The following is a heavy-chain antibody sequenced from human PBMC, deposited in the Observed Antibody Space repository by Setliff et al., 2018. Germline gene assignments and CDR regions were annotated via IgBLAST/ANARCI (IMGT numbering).Heavy chain of an antibody. D-gene: IGHD3-3*01. Sequence: SETLSLTCAVYGGSFSGYYWSWIRQPQGKGLEWIGEINHSGSTNYNPSLKSRVTISVDTSKNQFSLKLSSVTAADTAVYYCARKYNFWSGYVDYWGQGTLVTVSS. J-gene: IGHJ4*02. CDR3: ARKYNFWSGYVDY. CDR2: INHSGST. CDR1: GGSFSGYY. V-gene: IGHV4-34*01.